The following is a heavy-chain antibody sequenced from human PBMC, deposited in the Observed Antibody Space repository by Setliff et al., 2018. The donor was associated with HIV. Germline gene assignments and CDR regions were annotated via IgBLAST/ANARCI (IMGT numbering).Heavy chain of an antibody. Sequence: SETLSLTCTVSGSSVTNNCWSWIRQAPGKGLEWLGYVHSSGSTNYNPSLKSRVTMSVDTSTSTVYMELSSLRSEDTAMYYCARAIYSGYYYREFDYWGQGTLVTVSS. CDR1: GSSVTNNC. CDR2: VHSSGST. J-gene: IGHJ4*02. D-gene: IGHD5-12*01. V-gene: IGHV4-59*02. CDR3: ARAIYSGYYYREFDY.